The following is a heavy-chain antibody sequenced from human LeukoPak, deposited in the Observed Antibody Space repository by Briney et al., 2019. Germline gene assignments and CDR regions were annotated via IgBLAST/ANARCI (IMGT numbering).Heavy chain of an antibody. D-gene: IGHD3-16*02. CDR2: IKSKTDGGTT. CDR1: GFTFSSYS. J-gene: IGHJ4*02. CDR3: TTAVLRLGELSPDY. V-gene: IGHV3-15*01. Sequence: GGSLSLSCAASGFTFSSYSMNWVRQAPGKGLEWVGRIKSKTDGGTTDYDAPVEGRFTISRDDSKTTLYLQMNSLKTEDTAVYYCTTAVLRLGELSPDYWGQGTLVTASS.